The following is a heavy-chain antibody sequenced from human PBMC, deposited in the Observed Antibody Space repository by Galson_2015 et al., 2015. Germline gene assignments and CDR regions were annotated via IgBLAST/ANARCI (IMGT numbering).Heavy chain of an antibody. CDR1: GFTFSSYA. D-gene: IGHD2-15*01. CDR3: ARDSKTDKDIIVVEAATVKHWLDP. V-gene: IGHV3-30-3*01. J-gene: IGHJ5*02. Sequence: SLRLSCAASGFTFSSYAMHWVRQAPGKGLEWVAVISYDGSNKYYADSVKGRFTISRDNSKNTLYLQMNSLRAEDTAVYYCARDSKTDKDIIVVEAATVKHWLDPWGQGTLVTVSS. CDR2: ISYDGSNK.